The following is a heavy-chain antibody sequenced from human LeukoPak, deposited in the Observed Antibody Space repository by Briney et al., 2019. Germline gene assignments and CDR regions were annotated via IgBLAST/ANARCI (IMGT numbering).Heavy chain of an antibody. CDR1: GVTVSSNY. V-gene: IGHV3-66*04. CDR3: ASQRGRSSGWFDY. Sequence: GGSLRLSCAASGVTVSSNYMSWVRQAPGKGLEWVSVIYSGGSTYYADSVKGRFTISRDNSKNTLYLQMNSLRVEDTAVYYCASQRGRSSGWFDYWGQGTLVTVSS. D-gene: IGHD6-19*01. CDR2: IYSGGST. J-gene: IGHJ4*02.